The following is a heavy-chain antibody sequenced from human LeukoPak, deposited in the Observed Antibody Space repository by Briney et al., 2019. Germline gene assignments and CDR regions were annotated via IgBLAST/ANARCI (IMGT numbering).Heavy chain of an antibody. D-gene: IGHD1-26*01. CDR3: ARSYSGTGYYYYGMDV. Sequence: SQTLSLTCTVSGGSISSYYWSWIRQPPGKGLEWIGYIYYSGSTNYNPSLKSRVTISVDTSKNQFSLKLSSVTAADTAVYYCARSYSGTGYYYYGMDVWGQGTTVTVSS. CDR1: GGSISSYY. V-gene: IGHV4-59*01. J-gene: IGHJ6*02. CDR2: IYYSGST.